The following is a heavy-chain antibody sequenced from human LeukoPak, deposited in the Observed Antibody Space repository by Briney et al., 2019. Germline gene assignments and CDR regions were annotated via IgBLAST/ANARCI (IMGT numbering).Heavy chain of an antibody. CDR3: ARLPHHGSGSSLGAFDI. D-gene: IGHD3-10*01. J-gene: IGHJ3*02. V-gene: IGHV5-51*01. Sequence: GESLKISCKGSGYSFTSYWIGWVRQLPGKGLEWMGIIYPGDSDTRYSPSFQGQVTISADKSISTAYLQWSSLKASDTAMYYCARLPHHGSGSSLGAFDIWGQGTMVTVSS. CDR1: GYSFTSYW. CDR2: IYPGDSDT.